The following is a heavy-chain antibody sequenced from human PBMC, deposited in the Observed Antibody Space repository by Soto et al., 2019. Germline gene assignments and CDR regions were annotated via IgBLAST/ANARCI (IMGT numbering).Heavy chain of an antibody. D-gene: IGHD2-8*01. CDR1: NFSISSGYY. Sequence: LSLTCVVSNFSISSGYYWGWIRQSPGKGLEWIASIYRSGTTSYNPSLKSRVTMTTDTSISTASMELTRLTSDDTAIYYCARGDSTDCSNGVCSFFYNHDMDVWGQGTTVTVSS. J-gene: IGHJ6*02. V-gene: IGHV4-38-2*01. CDR3: ARGDSTDCSNGVCSFFYNHDMDV. CDR2: IYRSGTT.